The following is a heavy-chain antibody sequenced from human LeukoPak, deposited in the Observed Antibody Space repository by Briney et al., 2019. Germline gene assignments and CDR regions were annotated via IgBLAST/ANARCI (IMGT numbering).Heavy chain of an antibody. J-gene: IGHJ5*02. CDR3: ARGNDYVWGSYRQNNWFDP. V-gene: IGHV1-2*04. CDR2: INPNSGGT. D-gene: IGHD3-16*02. CDR1: GYTLTELS. Sequence: ASVKVSCKVSGYTLTELSMHWVRQAPGKGLEWMGWINPNSGGTNYAQKFQGWVTMTRDTSISTAYMELSRLRSDDTAVYYCARGNDYVWGSYRQNNWFDPWGQGTLVTVSS.